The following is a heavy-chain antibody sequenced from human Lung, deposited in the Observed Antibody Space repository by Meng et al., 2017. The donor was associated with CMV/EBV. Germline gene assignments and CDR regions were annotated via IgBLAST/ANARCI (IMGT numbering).Heavy chain of an antibody. J-gene: IGHJ4*02. Sequence: GSLRLXXTVSGDSITSSSYYWGWIRQPPGKGLEWIGSMYYSANSYYNPSLKSRVTISVDTSQNQFSLTLTSVTAADTAVYYCAFSSGADYGSGSCDYWGQGTLVTVSS. CDR2: MYYSANS. CDR1: GDSITSSSYY. D-gene: IGHD3-10*01. CDR3: AFSSGADYGSGSCDY. V-gene: IGHV4-39*01.